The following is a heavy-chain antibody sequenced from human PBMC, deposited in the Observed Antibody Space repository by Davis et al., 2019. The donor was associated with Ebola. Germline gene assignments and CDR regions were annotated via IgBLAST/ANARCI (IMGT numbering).Heavy chain of an antibody. D-gene: IGHD6-6*01. J-gene: IGHJ5*02. CDR1: GFTFSSYG. Sequence: GGSLRLSCAASGFTFSSYGMHWVRQAPGKGLEWVSGISDNGGSAHYADSVKGRFTISRDNSRNTLSLQMNSLRAEDTAVYYCAKGGGTSSSDFRRTWGQGTLVTVSS. CDR2: ISDNGGSA. V-gene: IGHV3-23*01. CDR3: AKGGGTSSSDFRRT.